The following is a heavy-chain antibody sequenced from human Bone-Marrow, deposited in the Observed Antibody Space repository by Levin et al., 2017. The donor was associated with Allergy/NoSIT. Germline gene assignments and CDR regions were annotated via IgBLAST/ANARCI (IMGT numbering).Heavy chain of an antibody. Sequence: SCAASGFTFSSYGMHWVRQAPGKGLEWVAVIWYDGSNKYYADSVKGRFTISRDNSKNTLYLQMNSLRAEDTAVYYCARGHMVRGVIMDYWGQGTLVTVSS. CDR2: IWYDGSNK. CDR1: GFTFSSYG. V-gene: IGHV3-33*01. CDR3: ARGHMVRGVIMDY. D-gene: IGHD3-10*01. J-gene: IGHJ4*02.